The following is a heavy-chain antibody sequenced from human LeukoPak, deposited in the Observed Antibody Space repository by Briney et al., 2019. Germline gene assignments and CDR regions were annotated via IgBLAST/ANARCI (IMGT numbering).Heavy chain of an antibody. Sequence: SQTLSPTCTVSGGSISSGGYYWSWIRQHPKRGLEWVGYINHSGSTYYNPSLGSRVTMSVDTSKNQFSLKLSSVTAADSAVYYCARAARQGFTMIVVPFFYFDLWGRGTLVTVSS. J-gene: IGHJ2*01. V-gene: IGHV4-31*03. D-gene: IGHD3-22*01. CDR1: GGSISSGGYY. CDR2: INHSGST. CDR3: ARAARQGFTMIVVPFFYFDL.